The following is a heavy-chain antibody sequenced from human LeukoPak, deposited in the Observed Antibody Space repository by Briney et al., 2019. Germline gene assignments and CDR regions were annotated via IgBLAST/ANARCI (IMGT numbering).Heavy chain of an antibody. CDR3: ASLGYCSSTSCPIGYY. D-gene: IGHD2-2*01. Sequence: QSGGSLRLSCAASGFTFSSYSMNWVRQAPGKGLEWVSYISSSSSTIYYADSVKGRFTISRDNAKNSLYLQMNSLRAEDTAVYYCASLGYCSSTSCPIGYYWGQGTLVTVSP. J-gene: IGHJ4*02. CDR1: GFTFSSYS. V-gene: IGHV3-48*01. CDR2: ISSSSSTI.